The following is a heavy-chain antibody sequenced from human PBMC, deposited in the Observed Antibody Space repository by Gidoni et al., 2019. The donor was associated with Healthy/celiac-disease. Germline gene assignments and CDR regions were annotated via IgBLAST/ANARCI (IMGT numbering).Heavy chain of an antibody. D-gene: IGHD3-3*01. V-gene: IGHV3-15*01. CDR3: TTEGYYDFWSGPTNFDY. CDR1: AFTFSNSW. J-gene: IGHJ4*02. CDR2: IKSKTDGGTT. Sequence: EVQLVESGGGLVKPGGSLRLSCAASAFTFSNSWMSWVRQAPGKGLEWVGRIKSKTDGGTTDYAAPVKGRFTISRDDSKNTLYLQMNSLKTEDTAVYYCTTEGYYDFWSGPTNFDYWGQGTLVTVSS.